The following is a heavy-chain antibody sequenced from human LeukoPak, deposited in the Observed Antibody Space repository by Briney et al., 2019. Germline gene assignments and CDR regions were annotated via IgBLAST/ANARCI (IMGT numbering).Heavy chain of an antibody. V-gene: IGHV1-2*02. CDR1: GYTFTGYH. CDR2: INPNSGGT. J-gene: IGHJ3*02. CDR3: ARTLSLAHYYDSSGYYYVVSDDAFDI. Sequence: ASVKVSCKASGYTFTGYHMHWVRQAPGQGLEWMGWINPNSGGTNYAQKFQGRVTMTRDTSISTAYMELSRLRSDDTAVYYCARTLSLAHYYDSSGYYYVVSDDAFDIWGQGTMVTVSS. D-gene: IGHD3-22*01.